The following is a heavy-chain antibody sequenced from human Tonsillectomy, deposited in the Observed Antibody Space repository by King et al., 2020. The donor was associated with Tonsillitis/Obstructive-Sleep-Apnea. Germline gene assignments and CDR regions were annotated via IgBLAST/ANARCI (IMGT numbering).Heavy chain of an antibody. V-gene: IGHV3-33*06. CDR3: AKASPVRFLEMDV. D-gene: IGHD3-3*01. J-gene: IGHJ6*02. CDR2: IWYDGSNK. CDR1: GFTFSSYG. Sequence: QLVQSGGGVVQPGRSLRLSCAASGFTFSSYGMHWVRQAPGKGLEWVAVIWYDGSNKYYGDSVKGRFTISRDNSKNTLSLQMSSLRAEDTAVYYCAKASPVRFLEMDVWGRGTTVTVSS.